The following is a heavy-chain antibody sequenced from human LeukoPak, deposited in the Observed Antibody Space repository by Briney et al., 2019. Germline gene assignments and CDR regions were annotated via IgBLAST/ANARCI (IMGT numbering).Heavy chain of an antibody. CDR1: VGTFSSYA. J-gene: IGHJ6*02. CDR3: AREGPENDAYCGGDCYSSLRYYYGMDV. CDR2: IIPIFGTA. V-gene: IGHV1-69*13. Sequence: SVKVSCKASVGTFSSYAISWVRQAPGQGLEGMGGIIPIFGTANYAQKFQGRVTITADESTSTASMELSSLRSEVTAVYYCAREGPENDAYCGGDCYSSLRYYYGMDVWGQGTTVTVSS. D-gene: IGHD2-21*02.